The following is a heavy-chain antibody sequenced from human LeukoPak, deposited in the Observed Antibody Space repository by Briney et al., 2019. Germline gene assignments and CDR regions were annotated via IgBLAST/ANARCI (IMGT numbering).Heavy chain of an antibody. V-gene: IGHV4-59*12. CDR2: IYYSGST. J-gene: IGHJ5*02. CDR3: ARDRLGVDNNWFDP. Sequence: SETLSLTCTVSGGSLSSYYWSWIRQPPGKGLEWIGYIYYSGSTNYNPSLKSRVTISVDTSKNQFSLKLSSVTAADTAVYYCARDRLGVDNNWFDPWGQGTLVTVSS. CDR1: GGSLSSYY. D-gene: IGHD3-3*01.